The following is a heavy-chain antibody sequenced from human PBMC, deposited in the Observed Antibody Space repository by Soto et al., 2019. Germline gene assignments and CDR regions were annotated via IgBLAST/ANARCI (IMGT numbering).Heavy chain of an antibody. D-gene: IGHD3-10*01. CDR2: IYPGDSDT. CDR3: ARVSLITMVRGVRMYNWFDP. Sequence: PGESLKISCKGSGYSFTSYWIGWVRQMPGKGLEWMGIIYPGDSDTRYSPSFQGQVTISADKSISTAYLQWSSLKASDTAMYYCARVSLITMVRGVRMYNWFDPWGQGTLVTVSS. CDR1: GYSFTSYW. V-gene: IGHV5-51*01. J-gene: IGHJ5*02.